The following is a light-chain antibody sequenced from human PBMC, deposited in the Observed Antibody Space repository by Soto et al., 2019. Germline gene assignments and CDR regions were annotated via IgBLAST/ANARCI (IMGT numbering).Light chain of an antibody. J-gene: IGKJ1*01. Sequence: EIVLTQSPGTLSLSPGERATLSCRASQSISSSNLAWYQQKPGRAPRLLLYGASNRAAGIPDRFSGSGSGTDCTLTIIRLEPEDFVMYYCHQYSRSHDWDRWTFGQGTKVEVK. CDR3: HQYSRSHDWDRWT. CDR2: GAS. V-gene: IGKV3-20*01. CDR1: QSISSSN.